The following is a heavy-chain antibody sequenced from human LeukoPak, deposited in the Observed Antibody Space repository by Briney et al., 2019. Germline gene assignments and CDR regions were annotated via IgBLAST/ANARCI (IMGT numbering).Heavy chain of an antibody. CDR3: ARVGQTWFDP. D-gene: IGHD3-16*01. CDR1: VGTFSSYA. Sequence: SVKVSCKASVGTFSSYAISWVRQAPGQGLEGMGGIIPIFCTANYAQKFQGRVTITADKYTSTAYMELSSLRSEDTAVYYCARVGQTWFDPWGQGTLVTVSS. CDR2: IIPIFCTA. V-gene: IGHV1-69*06. J-gene: IGHJ5*02.